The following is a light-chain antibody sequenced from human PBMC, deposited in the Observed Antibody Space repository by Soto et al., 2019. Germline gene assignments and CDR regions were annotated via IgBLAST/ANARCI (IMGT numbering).Light chain of an antibody. Sequence: EIVLTQSPGTLSLSPGERATLSCRASQTVGSSYLAWYQQKPGQAPRLLIYGASSRATGIPDRFSGSGFGTDFTLTISRLEAEDFAVYYCPQYGSSPRWTFGQGTKVELK. CDR2: GAS. V-gene: IGKV3-20*01. CDR1: QTVGSSY. CDR3: PQYGSSPRWT. J-gene: IGKJ1*01.